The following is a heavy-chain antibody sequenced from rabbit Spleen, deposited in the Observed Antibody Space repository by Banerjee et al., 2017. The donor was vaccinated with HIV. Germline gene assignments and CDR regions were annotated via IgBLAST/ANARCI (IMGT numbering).Heavy chain of an antibody. V-gene: IGHV1S47*01. CDR3: VRDTWNFNL. D-gene: IGHD3-1*01. J-gene: IGHJ4*01. CDR2: IDPVFGST. Sequence: QEQLVESGGGLVQPGGSLKLSCKASGFDFSRYGVSWVRQAPGKGLEWIGYIDPVFGSTYYASWVNGRFTISSHNAQNTLYLQLNSLTAADTATYFCVRDTWNFNLWGQGTLVT. CDR1: GFDFSRYG.